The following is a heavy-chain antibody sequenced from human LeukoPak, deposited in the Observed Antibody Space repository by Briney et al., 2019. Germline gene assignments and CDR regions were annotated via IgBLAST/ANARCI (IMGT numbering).Heavy chain of an antibody. Sequence: ASVKVSCKASGYTFTGYYMHRVRQAPGQGLEWMGWINPNSGGTNYAQKFQGRVTMTRDTSISTAYMELSRLRSDDTAVYYCARVRYFDWMDFDYWGQGTLVTVSS. CDR2: INPNSGGT. V-gene: IGHV1-2*02. J-gene: IGHJ4*02. CDR1: GYTFTGYY. CDR3: ARVRYFDWMDFDY. D-gene: IGHD3-9*01.